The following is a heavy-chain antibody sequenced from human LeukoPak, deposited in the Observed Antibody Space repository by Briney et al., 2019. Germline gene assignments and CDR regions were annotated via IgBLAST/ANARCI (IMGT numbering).Heavy chain of an antibody. J-gene: IGHJ4*02. CDR2: ISGSGDST. V-gene: IGHV3-23*01. CDR1: GFTFSSYG. Sequence: LSGGSLRLSCAASGFTFSSYGMNWVRQAPGKGLEWVSSISGSGDSTDYADSVKGRFTISRDNSKNTLYLQMNSLRVEDTAVYYCAKVASGFGFGEFRHWGQGTLVTVSS. CDR3: AKVASGFGFGEFRH. D-gene: IGHD3-10*01.